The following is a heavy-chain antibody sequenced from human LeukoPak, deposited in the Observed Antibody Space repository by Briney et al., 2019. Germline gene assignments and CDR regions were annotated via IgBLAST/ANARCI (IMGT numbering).Heavy chain of an antibody. J-gene: IGHJ5*02. CDR3: ARSLASDWFDP. V-gene: IGHV1-18*01. Sequence: GASVKVSCKASGYTFTCYGISWVRQAPGQGLEWMGWISAYSGNTNFAQKLQGRVTMTTDTSTSTAYMELRSLRSDDTAVYYCARSLASDWFDPWGQGTLVTVSS. CDR1: GYTFTCYG. CDR2: ISAYSGNT.